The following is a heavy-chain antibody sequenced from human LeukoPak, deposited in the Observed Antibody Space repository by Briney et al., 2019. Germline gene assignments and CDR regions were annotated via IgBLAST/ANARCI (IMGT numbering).Heavy chain of an antibody. D-gene: IGHD1-26*01. CDR2: IIPIFGTA. CDR3: ARAVYGSYLNDAFDI. J-gene: IGHJ3*02. CDR1: GGTFSSYA. V-gene: IGHV1-69*13. Sequence: SVKVSCKASGGTFSSYAISWVRQAPGQGLEWMGGIIPIFGTADYAQKFQGRVTITADESTSTAYMDLSSLRSEDTAVYYCARAVYGSYLNDAFDIWGQGTMVTVSS.